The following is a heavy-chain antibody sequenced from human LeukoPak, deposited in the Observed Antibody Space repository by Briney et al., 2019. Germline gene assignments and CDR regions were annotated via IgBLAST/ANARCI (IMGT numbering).Heavy chain of an antibody. CDR3: ARVPARRVVTTPTYFDY. J-gene: IGHJ4*02. Sequence: PSETLSLTCTVSGDSISSYYWTWIRQPPGKGLGWIGYISYSGSTSYNPSLKSRVTISADTSKNHPSLRLTSVTAADTAVYYCARVPARRVVTTPTYFDYWGQGTLVTVSS. D-gene: IGHD2-21*02. CDR1: GDSISSYY. V-gene: IGHV4-59*01. CDR2: ISYSGST.